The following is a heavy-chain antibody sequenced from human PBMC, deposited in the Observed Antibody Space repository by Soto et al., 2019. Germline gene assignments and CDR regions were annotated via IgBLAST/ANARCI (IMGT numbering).Heavy chain of an antibody. CDR1: DSTFSNHW. CDR2: ISSDGTET. CDR3: LSKIRSGHWRS. V-gene: IGHV3-74*01. D-gene: IGHD1-1*01. J-gene: IGHJ5*02. Sequence: GGSLRLSGASSDSTFSNHWMHWVRQAPGKGLVWVSRISSDGTETAHADSVKGRFSISRDNAKNTLYLQMNSLRGEDTAIYYFLSKIRSGHWRSWGQGTLVEVSS.